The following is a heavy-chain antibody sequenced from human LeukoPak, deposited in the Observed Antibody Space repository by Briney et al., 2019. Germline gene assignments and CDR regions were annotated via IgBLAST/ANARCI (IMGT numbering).Heavy chain of an antibody. CDR1: GGSISSSSYY. CDR2: IYYSGST. CDR3: ASYVTGCDY. Sequence: RPSETLSLTCTVSGGSISSSSYYWGWIRQPPGKGLEWIGSIYYSGSTYYNPSLNSRVTIYVDTYKNQLSLKLSSVTAADTAVYYCASYVTGCDYWGQGTLVTVSS. D-gene: IGHD3-16*01. V-gene: IGHV4-39*01. J-gene: IGHJ4*02.